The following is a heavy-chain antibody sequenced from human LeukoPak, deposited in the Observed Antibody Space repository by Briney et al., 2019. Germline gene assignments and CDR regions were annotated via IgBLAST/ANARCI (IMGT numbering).Heavy chain of an antibody. J-gene: IGHJ6*02. CDR3: AKDNRALYYYYGMDV. Sequence: GGSLRLSRAASGFTFDDYAMHWVRHAPGKGLEWVSGISWNSGSIGYADSVKGRFTISRDNAKNSLYLQMNSLRAEDTALYYCAKDNRALYYYYGMDVWGQGTTVTVSS. CDR1: GFTFDDYA. D-gene: IGHD3-10*01. CDR2: ISWNSGSI. V-gene: IGHV3-9*01.